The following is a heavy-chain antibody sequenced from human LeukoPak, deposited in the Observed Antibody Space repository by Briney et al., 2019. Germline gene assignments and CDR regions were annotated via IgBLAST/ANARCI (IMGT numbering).Heavy chain of an antibody. CDR1: GYIFTSYW. CDR3: AGHSYGSSGYFDY. D-gene: IGHD3-22*01. Sequence: GESLKISCTGSGYIFTSYWIGWVRQMPGKGLEWMGIIYPGDADTRYSPSFQGQVTISADKSISTAYLQWSSLRASDTAMYYCAGHSYGSSGYFDYWGQGTLVTVSS. V-gene: IGHV5-51*01. J-gene: IGHJ4*02. CDR2: IYPGDADT.